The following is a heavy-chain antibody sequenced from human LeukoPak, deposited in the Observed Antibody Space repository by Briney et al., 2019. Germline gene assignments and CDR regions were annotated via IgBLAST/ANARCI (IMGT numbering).Heavy chain of an antibody. V-gene: IGHV3-11*04. D-gene: IGHD6-13*01. Sequence: PGGSLRLSCAASGFTFSDYYMSWIRQAPGKGLEWVSYISSSGSTIYYADSVKGRFTISRDNAKNSLYLQMNSLRAEDTAVYYCARVWQQLVSRRSYYFDYWGQGTLVTVSS. CDR2: ISSSGSTI. J-gene: IGHJ4*02. CDR3: ARVWQQLVSRRSYYFDY. CDR1: GFTFSDYY.